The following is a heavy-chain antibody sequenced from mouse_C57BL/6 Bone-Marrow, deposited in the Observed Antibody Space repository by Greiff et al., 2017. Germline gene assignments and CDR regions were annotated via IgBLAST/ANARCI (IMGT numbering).Heavy chain of an antibody. CDR2: IFPRGGNT. CDR3: ARDEGLLLLDY. V-gene: IGHV1-81*01. CDR1: GYTFTSYG. Sequence: QVHLQQSGAELVRPGASVKLSCKASGYTFTSYGISWVKQRPGQGLEWIGQIFPRGGNTYYHEKFKGNSTLTADKSSSTAYMELRNLTSEDSAVYYCARDEGLLLLDYWGQGTTVTVSS. J-gene: IGHJ4*01. D-gene: IGHD1-1*02.